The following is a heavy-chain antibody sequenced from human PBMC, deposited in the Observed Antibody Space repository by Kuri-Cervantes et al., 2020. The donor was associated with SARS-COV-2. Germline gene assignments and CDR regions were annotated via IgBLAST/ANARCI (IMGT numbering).Heavy chain of an antibody. J-gene: IGHJ6*03. CDR3: ARSEHGLYYYYYMDV. V-gene: IGHV3-20*01. D-gene: IGHD1/OR15-1a*01. CDR2: INWNGGSK. Sequence: GGSLRLSCAASGFTFDDYGRSWVRQAPGKGLEWVSGINWNGGSKGYADSVKGRFTISRDNAKNSLYLQMNSLRAEDTALYHCARSEHGLYYYYYMDVWGKGTAVTVSS. CDR1: GFTFDDYG.